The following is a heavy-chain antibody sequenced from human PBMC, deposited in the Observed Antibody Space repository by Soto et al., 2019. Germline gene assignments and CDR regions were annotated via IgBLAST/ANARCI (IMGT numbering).Heavy chain of an antibody. Sequence: GGSLRLSCAASGFPFSSYAMSWVRQAPGKGLEWVSAISGSGGSTYYADSVKGRLTISRDNSKNTLYLQMNSLRAEDTAVYYCAKDSHYDILTGYYNAFDIWGQGTMVTVSS. CDR2: ISGSGGST. CDR1: GFPFSSYA. D-gene: IGHD3-9*01. V-gene: IGHV3-23*01. CDR3: AKDSHYDILTGYYNAFDI. J-gene: IGHJ3*02.